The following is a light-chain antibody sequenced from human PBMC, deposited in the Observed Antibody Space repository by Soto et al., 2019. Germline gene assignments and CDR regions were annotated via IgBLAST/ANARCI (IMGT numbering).Light chain of an antibody. Sequence: QMTQSPSSLSASVGEKIIITCRASRDVGSDVSWYQQKPGQAPKLLIYAASNLYTGVPSRFSGSRSGTEFTLTISSPQPEDFASYYCLQDYGDSWTFGRGTKVDIK. J-gene: IGKJ1*01. CDR3: LQDYGDSWT. CDR1: RDVGSD. CDR2: AAS. V-gene: IGKV1-6*01.